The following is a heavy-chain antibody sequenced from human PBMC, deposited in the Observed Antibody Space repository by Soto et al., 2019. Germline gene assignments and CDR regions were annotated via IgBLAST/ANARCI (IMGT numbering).Heavy chain of an antibody. D-gene: IGHD3-9*01. CDR1: GFTFSNAW. CDR2: IKSKTDGGTT. CDR3: TTEAYYDILPCYHDIDI. V-gene: IGHV3-15*01. Sequence: EVQLVESGGGLVKPGGSLRLSCAASGFTFSNAWMSWVRQAPGKGLEWVGRIKSKTDGGTTDYAAPGKGRFTISRDDSKNTPYLQMNSLKTEDTAVYYCTTEAYYDILPCYHDIDIWGQGTMVTVSS. J-gene: IGHJ3*02.